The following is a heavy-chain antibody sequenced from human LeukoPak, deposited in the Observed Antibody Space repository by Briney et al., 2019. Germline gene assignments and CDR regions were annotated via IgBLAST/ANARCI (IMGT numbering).Heavy chain of an antibody. CDR2: INPNSGGT. J-gene: IGHJ3*02. V-gene: IGHV1-2*02. D-gene: IGHD6-19*01. Sequence: GASVKVSCKASGYTFTGYYMHWVRQAPGQGLEWMGWINPNSGGTNYAQKFQGRVTMTRDTSISTAYMELSRLRSDDTAVYYCARVSHSGWYVDAFDIWGQGTMVTVSS. CDR1: GYTFTGYY. CDR3: ARVSHSGWYVDAFDI.